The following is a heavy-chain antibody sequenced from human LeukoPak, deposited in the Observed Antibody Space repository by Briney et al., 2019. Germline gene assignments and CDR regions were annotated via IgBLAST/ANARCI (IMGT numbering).Heavy chain of an antibody. D-gene: IGHD3-3*01. V-gene: IGHV3-23*01. J-gene: IGHJ4*02. CDR1: GFTFSGYA. CDR2: ISGSGGSI. Sequence: PGGSLRLSCAASGFTFSGYALSWVRQAPGKGLEWVSAISGSGGSIYYADSVKGRFTISRDNSKNTLYLQMNSLRAEDTAVYYCARAITIFVRDFDYWGQGTLVTVSS. CDR3: ARAITIFVRDFDY.